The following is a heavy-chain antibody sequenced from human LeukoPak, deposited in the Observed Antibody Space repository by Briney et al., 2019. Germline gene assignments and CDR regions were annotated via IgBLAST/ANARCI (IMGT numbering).Heavy chain of an antibody. J-gene: IGHJ5*02. V-gene: IGHV3-15*01. D-gene: IGHD1-14*01. CDR3: TAEPNWFDP. Sequence: GGSLRLSCAASGFTFSNSWMSWVRQAPGKGLEWVGRIKSNTAGGTTHYAAPVKGRFTISRDDPKNTLYLQMNSLKTEDTAVYYCTAEPNWFDPWGQGTLVTVSS. CDR1: GFTFSNSW. CDR2: IKSNTAGGTT.